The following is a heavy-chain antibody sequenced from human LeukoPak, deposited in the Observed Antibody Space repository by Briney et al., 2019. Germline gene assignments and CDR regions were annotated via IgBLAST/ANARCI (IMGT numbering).Heavy chain of an antibody. V-gene: IGHV3-53*04. CDR3: ARVDTVMPYYFDL. CDR1: GFTVSTDC. D-gene: IGHD5-18*01. CDR2: IYSGGTT. J-gene: IGHJ4*02. Sequence: GGSLTLSCAASGFTVSTDCMTWVRQAPGKGLEWVSTIYSGGTTYYAASVMGRFTISRHNSRNTLYLQMNSLRAEDTAVYYCARVDTVMPYYFDLWGQATWATVSS.